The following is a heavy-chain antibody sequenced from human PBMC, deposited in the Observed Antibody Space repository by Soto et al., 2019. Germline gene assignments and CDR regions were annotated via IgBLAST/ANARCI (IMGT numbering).Heavy chain of an antibody. Sequence: PSETLSLTCAVSGYSISSGYYWGWIRQPPGKGLEWIGSIYHSGSTYYNPSLKSRVTISVDTSKNQFPLKLSSVTAADTAVYYCARDGPSYGDYEENWFDPWGQGTLVTVSS. CDR1: GYSISSGYY. CDR2: IYHSGST. CDR3: ARDGPSYGDYEENWFDP. J-gene: IGHJ5*02. D-gene: IGHD4-17*01. V-gene: IGHV4-38-2*02.